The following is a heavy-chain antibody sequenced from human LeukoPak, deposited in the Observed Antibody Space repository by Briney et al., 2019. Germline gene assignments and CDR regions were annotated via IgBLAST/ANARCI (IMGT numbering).Heavy chain of an antibody. CDR3: AIYDFWSGYYTPAIDY. J-gene: IGHJ4*02. D-gene: IGHD3-3*01. V-gene: IGHV4-39*07. Sequence: SETLSLTCTVSGGSISSSSYYWGWIRQPPGKGLEWIESIYYSGSTYYNPSLKSRVTISVDTSKNQFSLKLSSVTAADTAVYYCAIYDFWSGYYTPAIDYWVQGTLVTVSS. CDR1: GGSISSSSYY. CDR2: IYYSGST.